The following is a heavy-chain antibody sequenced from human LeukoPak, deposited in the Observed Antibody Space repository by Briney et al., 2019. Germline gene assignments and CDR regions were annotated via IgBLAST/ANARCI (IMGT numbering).Heavy chain of an antibody. V-gene: IGHV3-74*01. J-gene: IGHJ4*02. CDR3: ARDLYGSGRFFDY. Sequence: GGSLRLSCVASGFSLSSHWMHWLRLAPGKGLVWVSRISTDGGSTGYADSVKGRFTISRDNARNTLHLQMTSLRAEDTAVYYCARDLYGSGRFFDYWGQGTLVTVSS. D-gene: IGHD3-10*01. CDR1: GFSLSSHW. CDR2: ISTDGGST.